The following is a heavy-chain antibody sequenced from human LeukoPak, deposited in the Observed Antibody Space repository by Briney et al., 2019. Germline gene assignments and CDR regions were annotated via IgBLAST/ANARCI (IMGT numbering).Heavy chain of an antibody. D-gene: IGHD4-17*01. Sequence: GASVKVSCKASGGTFSSYAISWVRQAPGQGLEWMGRIIPILGIANYAQKFQGRVTITADKSTSTAYMELRSLRSDDTAVYYCARGWSTVTTYWFDPWGQGTLVTVSS. CDR1: GGTFSSYA. J-gene: IGHJ5*02. CDR2: IIPILGIA. CDR3: ARGWSTVTTYWFDP. V-gene: IGHV1-69*04.